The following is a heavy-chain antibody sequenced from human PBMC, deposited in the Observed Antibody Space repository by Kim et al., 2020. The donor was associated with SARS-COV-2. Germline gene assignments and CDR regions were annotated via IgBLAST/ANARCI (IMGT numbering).Heavy chain of an antibody. CDR3: ARVGLIVGATNPPVGWFDP. Sequence: SVKVSCKASGGTFSSYAISWVRQAPGQGLEWMGGIIPIFGTANYAQKFQGRVTITADESTSTTYMELSSLRSEDTAVYYCARVGLIVGATNPPVGWFDPWGQGTLVTVSS. CDR1: GGTFSSYA. CDR2: IIPIFGTA. J-gene: IGHJ5*02. D-gene: IGHD1-26*01. V-gene: IGHV1-69*13.